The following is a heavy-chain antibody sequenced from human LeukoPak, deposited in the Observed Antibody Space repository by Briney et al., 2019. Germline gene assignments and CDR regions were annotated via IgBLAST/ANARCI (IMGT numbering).Heavy chain of an antibody. V-gene: IGHV4-39*07. CDR2: IYYSGST. Sequence: SETLSLTCTVSGGSISSSSYYWDWIRQPPGKGLEWIGSIYYSGSTYYNPSLKSRVTISVDTSKNQFSLKLSSVTAADTAVYYCARDRPDYEDYFDYWGQGTLVTVSS. CDR3: ARDRPDYEDYFDY. CDR1: GGSISSSSYY. D-gene: IGHD4-17*01. J-gene: IGHJ4*02.